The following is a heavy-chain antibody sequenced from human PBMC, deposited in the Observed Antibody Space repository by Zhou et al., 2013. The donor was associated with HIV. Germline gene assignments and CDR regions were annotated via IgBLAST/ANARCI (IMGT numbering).Heavy chain of an antibody. CDR3: AREMAAAGRGWFDP. D-gene: IGHD6-13*01. Sequence: QVQLVQSGAEVKKPGSSLKVSCKASGGTVANYALSWVRQAPGQGLEWMGGIIPLFGTTNYAQNFQGRVTITTDESKTTVSMELTGLRPDDTAVYYCAREMAAAGRGWFDPWGQGTLGHRSPQ. CDR1: GGTVANYA. V-gene: IGHV1-69*05. CDR2: IIPLFGTT. J-gene: IGHJ5*02.